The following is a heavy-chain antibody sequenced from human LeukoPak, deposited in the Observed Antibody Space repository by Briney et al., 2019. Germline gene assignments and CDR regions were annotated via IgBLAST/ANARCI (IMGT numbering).Heavy chain of an antibody. J-gene: IGHJ4*02. CDR1: GGSISSYY. CDR2: ISGSGVST. CDR3: AKDERNWNYNLASQTYD. V-gene: IGHV3-23*01. D-gene: IGHD1-7*01. Sequence: PSETLSLTCTVSGGSISSYYWSWIRQPPGKGLEWVSAISGSGVSTYYADSVKGRFTVSRDNSKNTLYLQMSSLRAEDTAVYYCAKDERNWNYNLASQTYDWGQGTLVTVSS.